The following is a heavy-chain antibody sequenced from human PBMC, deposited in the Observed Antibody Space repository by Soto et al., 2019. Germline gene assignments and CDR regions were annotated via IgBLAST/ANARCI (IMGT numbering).Heavy chain of an antibody. Sequence: QVQLVQCGAEVKKPGASVKVSCKASGYTFTTYGMSWVRQAPGQGLDWMGWISTYNGNTKYAERLQGRVTMTTDTTTSTAYMELRSLRSDDTAVYYCARGPTDYYDNSGDYFLDYWGQGTLVTVSS. D-gene: IGHD3-22*01. CDR2: ISTYNGNT. CDR1: GYTFTTYG. CDR3: ARGPTDYYDNSGDYFLDY. V-gene: IGHV1-18*01. J-gene: IGHJ4*02.